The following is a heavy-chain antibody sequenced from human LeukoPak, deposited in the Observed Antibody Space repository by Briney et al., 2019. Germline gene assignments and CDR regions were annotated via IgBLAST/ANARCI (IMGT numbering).Heavy chain of an antibody. J-gene: IGHJ4*02. V-gene: IGHV3-30*18. CDR2: ISHDGSNE. D-gene: IGHD6-25*01. CDR3: AKDLQRLPHY. Sequence: QAGGSLRLSCAASGFTFSSYDMHWVRQAPGKGLEWVAVISHDGSNEYFADSVKGRFTISRDNSKNTLYLQMNSLRVEDTAVYYCAKDLQRLPHYWGRGTLVTVSS. CDR1: GFTFSSYD.